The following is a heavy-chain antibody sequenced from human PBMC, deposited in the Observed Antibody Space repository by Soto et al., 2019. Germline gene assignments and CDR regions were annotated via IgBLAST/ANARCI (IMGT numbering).Heavy chain of an antibody. CDR1: TFNSYS. Sequence: EVQLVESGGGLVKPGGSLRLSCTFTFNSYSLNWVRQAPGKGLEGVSSISSGSAYIKYADSVKGRFTISRDNANNLLYLQMRSLRVDETAVYYCTTDEGGSYDNWFNPWGQGTLVTVSS. D-gene: IGHD1-26*01. J-gene: IGHJ5*02. CDR2: ISSGSAYI. V-gene: IGHV3-21*06. CDR3: TTDEGGSYDNWFNP.